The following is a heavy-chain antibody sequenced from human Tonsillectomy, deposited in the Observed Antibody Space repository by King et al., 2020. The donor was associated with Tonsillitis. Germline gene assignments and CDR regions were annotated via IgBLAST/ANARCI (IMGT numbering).Heavy chain of an antibody. Sequence: DVQLVESGGGLVKPGGSLRLSCAASGFTFRSYSMNWVRQAPGKGREWVSSISRSSSYIFYADSVKGRFTISRDNAKNSQCLHMNSLRAQDTAVYYCARGEYYDFWIDYWGQGTLVTVSS. V-gene: IGHV3-21*01. J-gene: IGHJ4*02. CDR2: ISRSSSYI. CDR1: GFTFRSYS. D-gene: IGHD3-3*01. CDR3: ARGEYYDFWIDY.